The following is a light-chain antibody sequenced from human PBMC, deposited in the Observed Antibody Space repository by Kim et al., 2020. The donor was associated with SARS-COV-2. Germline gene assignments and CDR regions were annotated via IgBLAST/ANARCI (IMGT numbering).Light chain of an antibody. CDR3: QQGYST. V-gene: IGKV1-39*01. CDR1: QSISTY. CDR2: GAS. J-gene: IGKJ2*01. Sequence: DIQMTQSPSSLSASVGDRVTITCRASQSISTYLNWYQQKPGKAPKLLIYGASNLPSGVPSRFSCSGSGTDFTLTISTLQPEDFGTYYCQQGYSTLGQETKLEI.